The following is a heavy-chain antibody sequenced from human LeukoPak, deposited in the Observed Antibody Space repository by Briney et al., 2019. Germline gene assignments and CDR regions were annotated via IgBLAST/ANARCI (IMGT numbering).Heavy chain of an antibody. J-gene: IGHJ4*02. Sequence: GASVKVSRKASGYTFTSYSISWVRQAPGQGPEWMGWMSAYNGNTIYAQKVKGRVTMTTDTSTSTAYMELRSLKSDDTAVYYCARASYCSDGSCYSDYWGQGTLVTVSS. V-gene: IGHV1-18*01. CDR3: ARASYCSDGSCYSDY. CDR2: MSAYNGNT. D-gene: IGHD2-15*01. CDR1: GYTFTSYS.